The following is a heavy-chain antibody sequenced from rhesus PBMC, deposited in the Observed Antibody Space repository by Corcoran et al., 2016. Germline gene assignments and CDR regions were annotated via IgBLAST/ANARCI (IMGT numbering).Heavy chain of an antibody. CDR1: GGFISSNY. J-gene: IGHJ4*01. V-gene: IGHV4-173*01. CDR3: ARGGFGGLIGYYYFDY. CDR2: ISGSGGGT. Sequence: QLQLQESGPGLVKPSETLSLTCAVSGGFISSNYWSWIRQPPGKGLEWIGRISGSGGGTDYNPSLKSRVTISTDTAKNQVSLKLSSVTAADTAVYYCARGGFGGLIGYYYFDYWGQGVMVTVSS. D-gene: IGHD2-27*01.